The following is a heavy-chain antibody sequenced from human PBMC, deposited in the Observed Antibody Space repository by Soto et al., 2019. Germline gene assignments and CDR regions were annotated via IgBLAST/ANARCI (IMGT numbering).Heavy chain of an antibody. CDR3: ARDFTGTGTFDY. D-gene: IGHD1-1*01. V-gene: IGHV3-30-3*01. CDR2: ISYDGYNK. Sequence: GGSLRLSCAASGFTFSSYSMQWVRQAPDKGLEWVAVISYDGYNKYYVDSVKGRFTTSRDNSKNTLYLQMNSLRAEDTAIYYCARDFTGTGTFDYWGHGTLVTVSS. CDR1: GFTFSSYS. J-gene: IGHJ4*01.